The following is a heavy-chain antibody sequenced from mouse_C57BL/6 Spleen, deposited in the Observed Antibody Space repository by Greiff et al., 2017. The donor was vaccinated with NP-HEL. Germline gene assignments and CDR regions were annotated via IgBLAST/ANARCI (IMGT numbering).Heavy chain of an antibody. CDR1: GFNIKDYY. CDR3: ANAPPTGTGVAY. CDR2: IDPEDGET. J-gene: IGHJ3*01. D-gene: IGHD4-1*02. V-gene: IGHV14-2*01. Sequence: EVKLMESGAELVKPGASVKLSCTASGFNIKDYYMHWVKQRTEQGLEWIGRIDPEDGETKYAPKFQGKATITADTSSNTAYLQLSSLTSEDTAVYYCANAPPTGTGVAYWGQGTLVTVSA.